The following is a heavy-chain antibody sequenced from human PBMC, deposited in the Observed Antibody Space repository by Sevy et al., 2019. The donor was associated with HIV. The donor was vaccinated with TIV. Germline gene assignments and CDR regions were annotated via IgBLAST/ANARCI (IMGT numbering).Heavy chain of an antibody. CDR2: INSDGSST. V-gene: IGHV3-74*01. Sequence: GESLKISCAASGFTFSSYWMHWVRQAPGKGLVWVSRINSDGSSTSYADSVKGRFTISRDNAKNTLYLQMNSLRAEDTAVYYCARVGIAAAGDYCCYMDVWGKWSTVTVSS. CDR1: GFTFSSYW. D-gene: IGHD6-13*01. CDR3: ARVGIAAAGDYCCYMDV. J-gene: IGHJ6*03.